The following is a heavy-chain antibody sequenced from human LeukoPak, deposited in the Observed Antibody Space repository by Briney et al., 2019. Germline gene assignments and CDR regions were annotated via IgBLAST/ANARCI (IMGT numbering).Heavy chain of an antibody. CDR2: IYSSGST. CDR1: GFTVSSNY. D-gene: IGHD4-23*01. J-gene: IGHJ4*02. V-gene: IGHV3-53*01. Sequence: GGSLRLSCAASGFTVSSNYMAWVRQAPGKGLEWVSVIYSSGSTYYADSVKGRFTISRDSSKNTLYLQMNSRRVEDTAVYYCARDTVGTAGVEYWGQGTLVTASS. CDR3: ARDTVGTAGVEY.